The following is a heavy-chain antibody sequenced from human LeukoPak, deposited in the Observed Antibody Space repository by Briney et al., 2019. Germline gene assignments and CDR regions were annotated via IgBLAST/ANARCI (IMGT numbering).Heavy chain of an antibody. CDR1: GGSFSGYC. Sequence: SETLSLTCSVYGGSFSGYCWSWIRQPPGKGLEWIGEINHSGSTNYNPSLKTRVTISLDRSKDQFSLKLSSVTAADTAAYYCTRGKPETVFDSWGRGTLVTVSS. J-gene: IGHJ4*01. V-gene: IGHV4-34*01. CDR3: TRGKPETVFDS. CDR2: INHSGST.